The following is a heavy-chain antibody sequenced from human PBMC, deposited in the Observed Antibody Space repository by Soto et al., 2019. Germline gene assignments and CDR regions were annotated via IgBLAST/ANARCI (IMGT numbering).Heavy chain of an antibody. CDR2: INPNSGGT. V-gene: IGHV1-2*02. J-gene: IGHJ6*02. Sequence: AASVKVSCKASGYTFTGYYMHWVRQAPGQGLEWMGWINPNSGGTNYAQKFQGRVTMTRDTSISTAYMELSRLRSDDTAVYYCARRIAAAGIPGYYYYGMDVWGQGTTVTVSS. D-gene: IGHD6-13*01. CDR1: GYTFTGYY. CDR3: ARRIAAAGIPGYYYYGMDV.